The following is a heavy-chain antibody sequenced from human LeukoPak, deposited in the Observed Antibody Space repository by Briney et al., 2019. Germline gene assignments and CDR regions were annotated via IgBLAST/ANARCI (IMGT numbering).Heavy chain of an antibody. V-gene: IGHV3-43D*03. D-gene: IGHD2-21*02. J-gene: IGHJ4*02. Sequence: GGSLRLSCAASGFTFRDYAIHWVRQGPGKGREWVSLISWDGYSTYYTDSVKGRFTVSRDNNKNSLHLQMNNLGPEDTALYYCTKGDSYYFDYWGQGTLVTVSS. CDR2: ISWDGYST. CDR3: TKGDSYYFDY. CDR1: GFTFRDYA.